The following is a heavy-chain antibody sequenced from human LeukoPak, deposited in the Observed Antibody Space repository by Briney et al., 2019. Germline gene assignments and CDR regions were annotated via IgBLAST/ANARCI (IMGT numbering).Heavy chain of an antibody. CDR1: GGSISSSSYY. Sequence: SETLSLTCTVSGGSISSSSYYWGWIRQPPGKGLEWIGSIYYSGSTYYNPSLKSRVTISVDTSKNQLSPKLSSVTAADTAVYYCARQRDYYYYGMDVWGQGTTVTVSS. CDR3: ARQRDYYYYGMDV. V-gene: IGHV4-39*01. J-gene: IGHJ6*02. CDR2: IYYSGST.